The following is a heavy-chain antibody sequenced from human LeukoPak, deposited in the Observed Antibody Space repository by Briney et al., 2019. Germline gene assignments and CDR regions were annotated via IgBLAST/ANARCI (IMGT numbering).Heavy chain of an antibody. J-gene: IGHJ4*02. CDR2: IWYDGSNK. V-gene: IGHV3-33*06. CDR3: AKDQGSSWPYYFDY. CDR1: GFTFSSYG. Sequence: GGSLRLSCAASGFTFSSYGMHWVRQAPGKGLEWVAVIWYDGSNKYYADSVKGRFTTSRDNSKNTLYLQMNSLRAEDTAVYYCAKDQGSSWPYYFDYWGQGTLVTVSS. D-gene: IGHD6-13*01.